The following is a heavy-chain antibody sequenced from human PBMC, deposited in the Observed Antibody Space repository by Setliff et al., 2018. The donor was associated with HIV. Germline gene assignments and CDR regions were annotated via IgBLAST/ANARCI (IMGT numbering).Heavy chain of an antibody. Sequence: PSETLSLTCTVSGASISSSSYYWGWIRQPPGKGLEWIGSIYYSGSTNYNPSLKSRVTISIDTSQNQFSLKLTSVTAADTAVYYCARVESRSWFYWHFDLWGRGTLVTVSS. V-gene: IGHV4-39*07. CDR1: GASISSSSYY. J-gene: IGHJ2*01. CDR2: IYYSGST. CDR3: ARVESRSWFYWHFDL. D-gene: IGHD1-26*01.